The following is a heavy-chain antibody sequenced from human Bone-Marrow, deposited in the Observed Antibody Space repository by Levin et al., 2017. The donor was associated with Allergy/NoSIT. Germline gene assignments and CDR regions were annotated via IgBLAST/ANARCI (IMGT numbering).Heavy chain of an antibody. D-gene: IGHD3-22*01. CDR3: ARDVSGTYFYDSSGFP. V-gene: IGHV3-53*01. CDR2: IYSGGNT. CDR1: GFTVSGHY. J-gene: IGHJ5*02. Sequence: GGSLRLSCAASGFTVSGHYMGWVRQAPGKGLEWVSVIYSGGNTYYADSVKGRFTISRDNAKSALYLQMKSLRVEDTAVYYCARDVSGTYFYDSSGFPWGQGTLVTVSS.